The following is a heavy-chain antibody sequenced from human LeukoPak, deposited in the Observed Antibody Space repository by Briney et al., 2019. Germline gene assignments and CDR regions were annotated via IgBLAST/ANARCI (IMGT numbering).Heavy chain of an antibody. CDR3: ASAKSPTYDISGPIDH. D-gene: IGHD3-22*01. Sequence: SVKVSCKASGGTFTSSAISWVRQAPGQGLEWLGRIIPILGIANYAQKFQGRVTITPDQSTTTASMDLSSLRSEDPAVYYCASAKSPTYDISGPIDHWGQGTLVTVSS. CDR2: IIPILGIA. V-gene: IGHV1-69*04. CDR1: GGTFTSSA. J-gene: IGHJ4*02.